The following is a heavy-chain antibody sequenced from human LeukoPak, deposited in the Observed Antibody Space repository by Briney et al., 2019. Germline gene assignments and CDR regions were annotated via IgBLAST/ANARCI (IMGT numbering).Heavy chain of an antibody. CDR2: IWYDGSNK. V-gene: IGHV3-33*01. D-gene: IGHD6-19*01. Sequence: GRSLRLSCAASGFTFSSYGMHWVRQAPGKGLEWVAVIWYDGSNKYYADSVKGRFTISRDNSKNTLYLQMNSLRAEDTAVYYCARRVGVSSGWYYYYGMDVWGQGTTVTVSS. CDR1: GFTFSSYG. J-gene: IGHJ6*02. CDR3: ARRVGVSSGWYYYYGMDV.